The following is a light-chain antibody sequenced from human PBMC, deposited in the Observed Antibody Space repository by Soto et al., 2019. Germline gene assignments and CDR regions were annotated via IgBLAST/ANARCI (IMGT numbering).Light chain of an antibody. CDR3: AAWDDSLNAWV. CDR2: SNN. Sequence: QSVLTQPPSASGTPGQRVAISCSGSSANIGSNTVNWYQQLPGTAPKLLIHSNNQRPSGVPDRFSGSKSGTSASLAISGLQSEDEADYYFAAWDDSLNAWVFGGGTKLTVL. J-gene: IGLJ3*02. V-gene: IGLV1-44*01. CDR1: SANIGSNT.